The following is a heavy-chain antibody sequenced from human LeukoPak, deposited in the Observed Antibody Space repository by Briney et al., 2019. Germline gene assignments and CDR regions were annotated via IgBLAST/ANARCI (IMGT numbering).Heavy chain of an antibody. J-gene: IGHJ4*02. V-gene: IGHV4-34*01. CDR3: ARAARYYYGSGKTGVDY. Sequence: PSETLSLTCAVYGGSFSGYYWSWIRQPPGKGLEWIGEINHSGSTNYNPSLKSRVTISVDTSKNQFSLKLSPVTAADTAVYYCARAARYYYGSGKTGVDYWGQGTLVTVSS. CDR1: GGSFSGYY. CDR2: INHSGST. D-gene: IGHD3-10*01.